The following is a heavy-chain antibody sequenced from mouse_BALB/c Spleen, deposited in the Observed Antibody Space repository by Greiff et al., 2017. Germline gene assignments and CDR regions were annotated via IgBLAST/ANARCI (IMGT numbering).Heavy chain of an antibody. CDR3: ARVIYYGNHYAMDY. J-gene: IGHJ4*01. D-gene: IGHD2-1*01. CDR2: ISNLAYSI. Sequence: DVKLVESGGGLVQPGGSRKLSCAASGFTFSDYGMAWVRQAPGKGPEWVAFISNLAYSIYYADTVTGRFTISRENAKNTLYLEMSSLRSEDTAMYYCARVIYYGNHYAMDYWGQGTSVTVSS. V-gene: IGHV5-15*02. CDR1: GFTFSDYG.